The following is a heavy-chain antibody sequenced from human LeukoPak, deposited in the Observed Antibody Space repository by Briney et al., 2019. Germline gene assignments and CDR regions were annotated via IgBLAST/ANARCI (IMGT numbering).Heavy chain of an antibody. D-gene: IGHD3-3*01. Sequence: SETLSLTCTVSGGSISSSSYYWGWIRQPPGKGLEWIGSIYYSGSTYYNPSLKSRVTISVDTSKNQFSLRLSSVTAADTAVYYCARGLNPYYDFWSGPGGWTYYYYMDVWGKGTTVTVSS. V-gene: IGHV4-39*07. CDR2: IYYSGST. CDR1: GGSISSSSYY. CDR3: ARGLNPYYDFWSGPGGWTYYYYMDV. J-gene: IGHJ6*03.